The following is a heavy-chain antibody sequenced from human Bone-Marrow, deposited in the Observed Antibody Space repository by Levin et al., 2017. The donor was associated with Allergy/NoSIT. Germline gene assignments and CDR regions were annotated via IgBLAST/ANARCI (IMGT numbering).Heavy chain of an antibody. D-gene: IGHD2-15*01. CDR1: GFTFSSYG. CDR2: IWYDGSNK. CDR3: AREYCSGGSCYRPDYYYGISG. V-gene: IGHV3-33*01. J-gene: IGHJ6*02. Sequence: GGSLRLSCAASGFTFSSYGMHWVRQAPGKGLEWVAVIWYDGSNKYYADSVKGRFTISRDNSKNTLYLQMNSLRAEDTAVYYCAREYCSGGSCYRPDYYYGISGWSQGTTVTVSS.